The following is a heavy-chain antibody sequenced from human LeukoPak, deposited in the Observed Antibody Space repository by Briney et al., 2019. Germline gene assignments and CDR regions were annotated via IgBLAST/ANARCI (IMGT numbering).Heavy chain of an antibody. J-gene: IGHJ4*02. CDR3: ARRGTYCYHSCGYYVY. Sequence: GASVKVSCKASRGTFSSYAISWVRQAPGQGLEWMGGIIPIYCTANYEQKFQGRVTITADESTSTAYMELSGLSSKETAVYYCARRGTYCYHSCGYYVYWGQGTLVSVSS. CDR1: RGTFSSYA. CDR2: IIPIYCTA. V-gene: IGHV1-69*13. D-gene: IGHD3-22*01.